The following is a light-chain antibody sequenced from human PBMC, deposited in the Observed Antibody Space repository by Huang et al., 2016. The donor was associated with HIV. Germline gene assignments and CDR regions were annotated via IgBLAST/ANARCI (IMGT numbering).Light chain of an antibody. CDR2: GAS. Sequence: EIVMTQSPATLSVSPGERVTLSCMASQSVSSHLAWYQHTPGQAPRRLIYGASTRATGIPARCSGSGSGTEFTLTISTLQSEDFAVYYCQQYNNWPPNTFGQGTKLEIK. V-gene: IGKV3-15*01. CDR1: QSVSSH. J-gene: IGKJ2*01. CDR3: QQYNNWPPNT.